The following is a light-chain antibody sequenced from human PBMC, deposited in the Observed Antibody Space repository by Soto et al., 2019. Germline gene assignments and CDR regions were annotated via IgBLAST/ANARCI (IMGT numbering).Light chain of an antibody. V-gene: IGKV3-20*01. CDR3: HQYGSSPPYT. CDR1: QSVTNNY. Sequence: EVVLTQSPGTLSLSPGERATLSCRASQSVTNNYLAWYQQRPGQAPRLLSFGSSDRATGIPDRFSGSGSWTDFTLTISRLEPEDFAVYYCHQYGSSPPYTFGKGTKLKI. J-gene: IGKJ2*01. CDR2: GSS.